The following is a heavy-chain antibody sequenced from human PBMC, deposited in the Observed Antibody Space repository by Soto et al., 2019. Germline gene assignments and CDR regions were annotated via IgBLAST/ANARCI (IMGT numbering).Heavy chain of an antibody. J-gene: IGHJ4*02. Sequence: GGSLRLSCAASGFTFSSYAMHWVRQAPGKGLEWVAVISYDGSNKYYADSVKGRFTISRDNSKNTLYLQMNSLRAEDTAVYYCARGYGSGSPIDYWGQGTLVTVSS. CDR3: ARGYGSGSPIDY. D-gene: IGHD3-10*01. CDR2: ISYDGSNK. CDR1: GFTFSSYA. V-gene: IGHV3-30-3*01.